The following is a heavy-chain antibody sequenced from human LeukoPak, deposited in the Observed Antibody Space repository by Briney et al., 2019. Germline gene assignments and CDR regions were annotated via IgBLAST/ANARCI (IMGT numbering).Heavy chain of an antibody. CDR3: ARCGQWLENDY. CDR2: INHSGST. CDR1: GGSFSGYY. D-gene: IGHD6-19*01. Sequence: KTSETLSLTCAVYGGSFSGYYWSWIRQPPGKGLEWIGEINHSGSTNYNPSLKSRVTISVDTSKNQFSLKLSSVTAADTAVYYCARCGQWLENDYWGQGTLVTVSS. V-gene: IGHV4-34*01. J-gene: IGHJ4*02.